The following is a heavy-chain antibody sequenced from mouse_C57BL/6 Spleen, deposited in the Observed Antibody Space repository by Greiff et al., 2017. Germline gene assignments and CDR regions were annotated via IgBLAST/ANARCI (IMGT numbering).Heavy chain of an antibody. CDR2: ISSGGDYI. J-gene: IGHJ2*01. D-gene: IGHD1-1*01. CDR3: TREGIYYYGSSHYFDY. Sequence: EVNVVESGEGLVKPGGSLKLSCAASGFTFSSYAMSWVRQTPEKRLEWVAYISSGGDYIYYADTVKGRFTISRDNARNTLYLQMSSLKSEDTAMYYCTREGIYYYGSSHYFDYWGQGTTLTVSS. V-gene: IGHV5-9-1*02. CDR1: GFTFSSYA.